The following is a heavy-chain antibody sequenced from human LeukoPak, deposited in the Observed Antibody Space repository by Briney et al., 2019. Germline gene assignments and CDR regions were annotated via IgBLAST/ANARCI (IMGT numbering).Heavy chain of an antibody. CDR3: AKFWSGNFGRDALDI. CDR2: IRYDGSNK. Sequence: GGSLRLSCAASGFTFSSYGMHWVRQAPGKGLEWVAFIRYDGSNKYYADSVKGRFTISRDNSKNTLYLQMNSLRAEDTAVYYCAKFWSGNFGRDALDIWGQGTMVTVSS. D-gene: IGHD3-3*01. V-gene: IGHV3-30*02. CDR1: GFTFSSYG. J-gene: IGHJ3*02.